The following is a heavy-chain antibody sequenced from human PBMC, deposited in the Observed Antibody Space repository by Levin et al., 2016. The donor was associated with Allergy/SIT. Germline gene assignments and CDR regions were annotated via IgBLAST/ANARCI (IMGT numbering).Heavy chain of an antibody. Sequence: GGPLRLSCAASGFTFSNNAMTWVRQAPGKGLEWVSAISGSGGSTYYADSVKGRFTISRDNSKNTLYLQMNSLRAEDTAVYYCAKGAVVIATGVIDYWGQGTLVTVSS. J-gene: IGHJ4*02. D-gene: IGHD2-21*01. CDR2: ISGSGGST. CDR1: GFTFSNNA. V-gene: IGHV3-23*01. CDR3: AKGAVVIATGVIDY.